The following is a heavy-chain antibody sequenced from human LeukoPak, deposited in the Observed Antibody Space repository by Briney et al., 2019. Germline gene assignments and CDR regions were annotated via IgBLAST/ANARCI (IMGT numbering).Heavy chain of an antibody. CDR2: ITGSGSAK. Sequence: GGSLRLSCAASGFTFSTYEMNWVRQAPGKGLEWLSYITGSGSAKYYADSVRGRFTISRDNSKNSLYLQINSLRAEDTAVYYCARLLDISDHWGQGTLVTVSS. CDR3: ARLLDISDH. CDR1: GFTFSTYE. J-gene: IGHJ4*02. V-gene: IGHV3-48*03. D-gene: IGHD3-22*01.